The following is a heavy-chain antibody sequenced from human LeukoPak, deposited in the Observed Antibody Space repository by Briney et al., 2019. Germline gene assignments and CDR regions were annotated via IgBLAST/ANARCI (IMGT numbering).Heavy chain of an antibody. D-gene: IGHD2-2*01. CDR3: ATLRLPAATTKAFDY. CDR2: IRYDGSNK. V-gene: IGHV3-30*02. CDR1: GFTFSSYG. J-gene: IGHJ4*02. Sequence: GGSLRLSCAASGFTFSSYGMHWVRQAPGKGLEWVAFIRYDGSNKHYADSVKGRFTIPRHNSKNTLYLQMNSLRAEDTAVYYCATLRLPAATTKAFDYWGQGTLVTVSS.